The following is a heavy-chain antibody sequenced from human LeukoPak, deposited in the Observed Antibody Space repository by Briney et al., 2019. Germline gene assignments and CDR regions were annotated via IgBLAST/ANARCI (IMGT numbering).Heavy chain of an antibody. J-gene: IGHJ6*03. D-gene: IGHD3-10*01. CDR2: MNPNSGNT. CDR3: ARVSMVRGVMTPPLTYYYYYMDV. V-gene: IGHV1-8*02. CDR1: GYTFTSYG. Sequence: ASVKVSCKASGYTFTSYGISWVRQAPGQGLEWMGWMNPNSGNTGYAQKFQGRVTMTRNTSISTAYMELSSLRSEDTAVYYCARVSMVRGVMTPPLTYYYYYMDVWGKGTTVTISS.